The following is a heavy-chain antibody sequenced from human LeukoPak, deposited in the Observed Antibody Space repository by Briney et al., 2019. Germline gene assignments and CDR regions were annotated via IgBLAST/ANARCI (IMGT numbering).Heavy chain of an antibody. CDR3: ARDHCSSGNCYIDY. V-gene: IGHV3-48*04. D-gene: IGHD2-15*01. CDR1: GFTFSTYS. CDR2: ISRSSTTE. J-gene: IGHJ4*02. Sequence: GGSLRLSCAASGFTFSTYSMNWLRQAPGKGLEWVSYISRSSTTEYYADSVKGRFTISRDNANNSLSLQMNSLRAEDTAVYYCARDHCSSGNCYIDYWGRGTLVTVSS.